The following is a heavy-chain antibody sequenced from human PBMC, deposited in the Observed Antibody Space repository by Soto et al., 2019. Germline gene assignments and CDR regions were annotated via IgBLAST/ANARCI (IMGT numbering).Heavy chain of an antibody. Sequence: GGSLRLSCAASGFTFSSYSMNWVRQAPGKGLEWVSSISSSSSYIYYADSVKGRFTISRDNAKNSLYLQMNSLRAEDTAVYYCARDGRLGYCSGGSCYVGFDYWGQGTLVTVSS. CDR2: ISSSSSYI. V-gene: IGHV3-21*01. J-gene: IGHJ4*02. D-gene: IGHD2-15*01. CDR3: ARDGRLGYCSGGSCYVGFDY. CDR1: GFTFSSYS.